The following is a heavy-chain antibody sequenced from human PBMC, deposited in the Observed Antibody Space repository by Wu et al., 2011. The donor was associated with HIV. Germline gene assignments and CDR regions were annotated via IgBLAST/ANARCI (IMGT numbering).Heavy chain of an antibody. CDR2: IIPIFGTA. CDR3: ARGSLITRGGYYYYMDV. J-gene: IGHJ6*03. V-gene: IGHV1-69*01. Sequence: QVQLVQSGAEVKKPGSSVKVSCKASGGTFNSYAISWVRQAPGQGLEWMGGIIPIFGTANYAQKFQGRVTITTDESTSTAYMELRSLRSDDTAVYYCARGSLITRGGYYYYMDVWGKGTTVTVSS. CDR1: GGTFNSYA. D-gene: IGHD3-10*01.